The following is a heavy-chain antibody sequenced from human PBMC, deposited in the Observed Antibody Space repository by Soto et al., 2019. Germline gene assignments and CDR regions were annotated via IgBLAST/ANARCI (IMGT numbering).Heavy chain of an antibody. J-gene: IGHJ4*02. Sequence: QVQLVQSGAEVKKPGASVKVSCKASGYTFTSYYMHRVRQAPGQGLEWMGIINPSGDSTSYAQKFQSRVTMTRDTSTSTVYMELSSLRSEDTAVYYCARSYYDYVWGSYRSAHFDYWGQGTLVTVSS. CDR1: GYTFTSYY. V-gene: IGHV1-46*01. CDR2: INPSGDST. D-gene: IGHD3-16*02. CDR3: ARSYYDYVWGSYRSAHFDY.